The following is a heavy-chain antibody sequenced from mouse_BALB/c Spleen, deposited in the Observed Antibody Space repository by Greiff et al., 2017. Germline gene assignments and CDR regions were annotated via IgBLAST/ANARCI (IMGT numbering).Heavy chain of an antibody. CDR3: ARRYYYGSSYFDV. V-gene: IGHV5-12-1*01. J-gene: IGHJ1*01. D-gene: IGHD1-1*01. CDR1: GFAFSSYD. Sequence: DVKLVESGGGLVKPGGSLKLSCAASGFAFSSYDMSWVRQTPEKRLEWVAYISSGGGSTYYPDTVKGRFTISRDNAKNTLYLQMSSLKSEDTAMYYCARRYYYGSSYFDVWGAGTTVTVSS. CDR2: ISSGGGST.